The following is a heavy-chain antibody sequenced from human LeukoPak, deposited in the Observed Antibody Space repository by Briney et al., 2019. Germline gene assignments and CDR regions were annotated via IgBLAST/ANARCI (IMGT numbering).Heavy chain of an antibody. J-gene: IGHJ4*02. CDR3: ARDFYGTMVRGVITPYYFDY. D-gene: IGHD3-10*01. Sequence: GGSLRLSCAASGFTFSSYSMNWVRQAPGKGLEWVSSISSSSSYIYYADSVKGRFTISGDNAKSSLYLQMNSLRAEDTAVYYCARDFYGTMVRGVITPYYFDYWGQGTLVTVSS. V-gene: IGHV3-21*01. CDR1: GFTFSSYS. CDR2: ISSSSSYI.